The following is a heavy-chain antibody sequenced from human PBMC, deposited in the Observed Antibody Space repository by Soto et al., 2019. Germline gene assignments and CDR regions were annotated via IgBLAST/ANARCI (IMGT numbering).Heavy chain of an antibody. Sequence: PGGSLRLSCAASGFTFSNYAMSWVRQAPGKGLQWLSAISSSGDKTYYADSVKGRITVSRDNSKNLLYLQINTLAAEDTAVYYCAERLWPSPSGYWGQGTVVNVSS. CDR1: GFTFSNYA. CDR3: AERLWPSPSGY. J-gene: IGHJ1*01. D-gene: IGHD3-10*01. CDR2: ISSSGDKT. V-gene: IGHV3-23*01.